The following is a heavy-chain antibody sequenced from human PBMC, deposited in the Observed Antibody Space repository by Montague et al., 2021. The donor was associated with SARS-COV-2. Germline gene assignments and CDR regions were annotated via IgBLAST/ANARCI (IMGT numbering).Heavy chain of an antibody. J-gene: IGHJ4*02. CDR2: IYDSDTT. CDR1: GGSVISDTYF. Sequence: SETLSLTCTVSGGSVISDTYFWSWIRQPPGKGLEWIAYIYDSDTTNNNPSFWSRVSMSSDRSKNQFSLKLTSVTPADTAVYYCARAANILSGFYNHPLEYWGQGILVTVSS. V-gene: IGHV4-61*01. CDR3: ARAANILSGFYNHPLEY. D-gene: IGHD3-9*01.